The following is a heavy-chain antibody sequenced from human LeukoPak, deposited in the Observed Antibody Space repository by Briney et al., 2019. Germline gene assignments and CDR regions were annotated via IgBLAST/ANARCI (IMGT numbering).Heavy chain of an antibody. J-gene: IGHJ6*02. CDR2: ISGSGRST. Sequence: GGSLRLSCAASGFTFSSYAMSWVRQAPGRGLDWVSVISGSGRSTDYADSVKGRFTISRDNSKNTLYLQMNSLRAEDTAVYYCAKEALVGGTSLDGYYFYGMDVWGQGTTVTVSS. V-gene: IGHV3-23*01. CDR1: GFTFSSYA. CDR3: AKEALVGGTSLDGYYFYGMDV. D-gene: IGHD1-26*01.